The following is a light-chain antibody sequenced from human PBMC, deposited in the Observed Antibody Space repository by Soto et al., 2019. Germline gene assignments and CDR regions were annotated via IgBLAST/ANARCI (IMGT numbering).Light chain of an antibody. Sequence: QSVLTQPASVSVSPGQSIAISCTGTSSDVGGYNYVSWYQQHPGKAPKLRIYDVSNRPSGVSNRFSGSKSGNTASLTISGLQAEDEADYYCSSYTSSRTGVFGTGTKVTVL. V-gene: IGLV2-14*01. CDR3: SSYTSSRTGV. J-gene: IGLJ1*01. CDR1: SSDVGGYNY. CDR2: DVS.